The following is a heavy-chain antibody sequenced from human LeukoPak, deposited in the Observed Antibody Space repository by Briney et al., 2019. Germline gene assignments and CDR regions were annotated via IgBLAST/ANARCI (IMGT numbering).Heavy chain of an antibody. CDR2: IGGSDGDT. J-gene: IGHJ6*04. CDR3: AELGITMIGGV. D-gene: IGHD3-10*02. V-gene: IGHV3-23*01. Sequence: GGSLRLSCAASGFTFRSYGMSWVRQAPGKGPEWVSAIGGSDGDTYHADSIKGRFTISRDNSKNTLYLQMNSLRAEDTAVYYCAELGITMIGGVWGKGTTVTISS. CDR1: GFTFRSYG.